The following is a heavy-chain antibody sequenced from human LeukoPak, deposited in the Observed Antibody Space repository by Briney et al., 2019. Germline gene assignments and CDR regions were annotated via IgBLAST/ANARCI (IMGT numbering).Heavy chain of an antibody. D-gene: IGHD5-18*01. J-gene: IGHJ4*02. V-gene: IGHV4-59*01. CDR2: IYYSGST. CDR3: ALSGYSYDYPVFDY. CDR1: GGSISSYY. Sequence: PSETLSLTCTVSGGSISSYYWSWIRQPPGKGLEWIGYIYYSGSTNYNPSPKSRVTISVDTPKNQFSLKLSSVTAADTAVYYCALSGYSYDYPVFDYWGQGTLVTVSS.